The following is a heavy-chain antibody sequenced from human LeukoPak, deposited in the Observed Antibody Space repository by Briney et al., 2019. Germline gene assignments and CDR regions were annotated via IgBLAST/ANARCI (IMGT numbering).Heavy chain of an antibody. D-gene: IGHD1-26*01. J-gene: IGHJ4*02. V-gene: IGHV4-34*01. CDR1: GGSFSGYY. Sequence: SETLSLTCAVYGGSFSGYYWSWIRQPPGEGLEWIGEINHSGSTNYNPSLRSRVTLSVDTSKILFSLTLSSVTAADTAVFYCARHTGGHGIPAYFDSWGQGTLVTVSS. CDR2: INHSGST. CDR3: ARHTGGHGIPAYFDS.